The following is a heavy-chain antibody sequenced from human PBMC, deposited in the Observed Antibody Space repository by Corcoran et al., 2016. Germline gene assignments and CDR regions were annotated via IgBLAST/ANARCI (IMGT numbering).Heavy chain of an antibody. J-gene: IGHJ6*02. CDR3: ARYERIDRSDNIYYYYGMDV. Sequence: QVQLVQSGAEVKKPGASVKVSCKASGYTFTSYYMHWVRQAPGQGLEWMGIINPSGGSTSYAQKFQGRVTMTRDTSTSTVYMELSSLRSEDKAVYYWARYERIDRSDNIYYYYGMDVWGQGTTVTVSS. CDR1: GYTFTSYY. D-gene: IGHD1-26*01. V-gene: IGHV1-46*01. CDR2: INPSGGST.